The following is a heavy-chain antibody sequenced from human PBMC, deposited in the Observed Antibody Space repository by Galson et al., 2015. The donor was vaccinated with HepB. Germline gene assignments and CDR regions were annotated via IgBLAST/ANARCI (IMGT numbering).Heavy chain of an antibody. CDR1: GFTFSSYS. CDR3: ASWRRVAVAGFDP. D-gene: IGHD6-19*01. V-gene: IGHV3-21*01. J-gene: IGHJ5*02. Sequence: SLRLSCAASGFTFSSYSMNWVRQAPGKGLVWISSISSSSSYIYYADSVKGRFTISRDNAKNSLYLQMNSLRAEDTAVYYCASWRRVAVAGFDPWGQGTLVTVSS. CDR2: ISSSSSYI.